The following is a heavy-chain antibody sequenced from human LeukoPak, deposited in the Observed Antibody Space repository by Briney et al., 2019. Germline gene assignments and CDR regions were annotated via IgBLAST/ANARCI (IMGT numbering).Heavy chain of an antibody. CDR1: GFTFGDFA. CDR3: TRVPGGSYYRLDI. CDR2: IRSKAYGGTT. V-gene: IGHV3-49*04. Sequence: GGSLRLSCTASGFTFGDFALSWVRQAPGKGLEWVGFIRSKAYGGTTEYAASVKGRFTIPRDDSKSIASLQMNSLKTEDTAVYYCTRVPGGSYYRLDIWGQGTMVTVSS. J-gene: IGHJ3*02. D-gene: IGHD1-26*01.